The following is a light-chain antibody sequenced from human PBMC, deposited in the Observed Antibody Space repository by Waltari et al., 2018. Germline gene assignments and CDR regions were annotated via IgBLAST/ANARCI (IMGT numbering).Light chain of an antibody. CDR1: QGIRKP. J-gene: IGKJ5*01. V-gene: IGKV1-9*01. Sequence: TCRASQGIRKPFASYPPKPGQAPKVLIDVASTVQSGVPSRFSASESGTDLTLTLSSLQPEDFTTYYWQQRDSSPITFGQGTRLDIK. CDR2: VAS. CDR3: QQRDSSPIT.